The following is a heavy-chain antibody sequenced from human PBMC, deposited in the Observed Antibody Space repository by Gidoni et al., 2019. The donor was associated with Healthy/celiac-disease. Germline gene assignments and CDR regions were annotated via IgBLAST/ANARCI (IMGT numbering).Heavy chain of an antibody. D-gene: IGHD3-10*01. CDR3: ARSLALWFRESRSYYGMDV. J-gene: IGHJ6*04. Sequence: QVQLQQWGAGLLKPSETLSLTCAVYGGSFSGYYWSWIRQPPGKGLEWIGEINHSGSTNYNPSLKSRVTISVDTSKNQFSLKLSSVTAADTAVYYCARSLALWFRESRSYYGMDVWGKGTTVTVSS. CDR1: GGSFSGYY. V-gene: IGHV4-34*01. CDR2: INHSGST.